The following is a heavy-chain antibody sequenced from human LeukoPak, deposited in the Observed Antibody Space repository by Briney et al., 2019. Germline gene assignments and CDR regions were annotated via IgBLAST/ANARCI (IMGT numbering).Heavy chain of an antibody. Sequence: GGSLRLSCAASGFTFSNYWMHWVRQAPGKGLVWVSRIKSDGTYTTYADSVKGRFAISRDNAKNTLYLQMNSLRAEDTAVYYCARDSSYGYDYWGQGTLVTVSS. CDR2: IKSDGTYT. CDR1: GFTFSNYW. J-gene: IGHJ4*02. CDR3: ARDSSYGYDY. D-gene: IGHD5-18*01. V-gene: IGHV3-74*01.